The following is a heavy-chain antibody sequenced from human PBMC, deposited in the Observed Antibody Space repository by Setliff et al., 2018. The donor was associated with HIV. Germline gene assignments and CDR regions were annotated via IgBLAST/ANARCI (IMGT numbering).Heavy chain of an antibody. Sequence: GASVKVSCKASGYTFTIYGITWVRQAPGHGLEWMGWIGAKNDNTNYARQFQGRVTMTTDTSTSTVYMELRSLTSDDTAVYYCARPAATWDFDYWGQGTLVTVSS. J-gene: IGHJ4*02. CDR2: IGAKNDNT. D-gene: IGHD2-2*01. CDR3: ARPAATWDFDY. V-gene: IGHV1-18*01. CDR1: GYTFTIYG.